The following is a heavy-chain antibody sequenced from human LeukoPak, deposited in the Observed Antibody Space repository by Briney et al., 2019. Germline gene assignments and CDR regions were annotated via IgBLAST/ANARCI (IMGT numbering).Heavy chain of an antibody. CDR3: ARSTVGNPLWYFDL. Sequence: PGGSLRLSCAVSGFTFSNYWMSWVRQAPGKGLEWVANIKQDGGDKYYVDSVKGRFTISRDNAKNSLYLQMQSLRPEDTAMYYCARSTVGNPLWYFDLWGRGTLVTVSS. J-gene: IGHJ2*01. CDR1: GFTFSNYW. D-gene: IGHD4-17*01. V-gene: IGHV3-7*05. CDR2: IKQDGGDK.